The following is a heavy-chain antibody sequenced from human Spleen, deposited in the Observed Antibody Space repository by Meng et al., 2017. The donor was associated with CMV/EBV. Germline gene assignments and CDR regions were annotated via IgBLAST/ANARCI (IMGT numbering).Heavy chain of an antibody. D-gene: IGHD3-3*01. J-gene: IGHJ6*02. Sequence: GESLKISCAASGFTFSSYAMNWVRQAPGKGLEWVSLISWDGGSTYYADSVKGRFTSSRDNSKNSLYLQMNSLRTEDTALYYCAKDAILDYYGMDVWGQGTTVTVSS. V-gene: IGHV3-43*02. CDR2: ISWDGGST. CDR1: GFTFSSYA. CDR3: AKDAILDYYGMDV.